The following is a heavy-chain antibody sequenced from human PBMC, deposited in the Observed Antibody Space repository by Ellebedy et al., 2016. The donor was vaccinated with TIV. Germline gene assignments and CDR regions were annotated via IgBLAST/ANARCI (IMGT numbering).Heavy chain of an antibody. CDR2: IKEDGSVT. J-gene: IGHJ3*02. CDR3: ARDPAFSAFDI. V-gene: IGHV3-7*01. Sequence: GESLKISCAASGFTFSSYWLTWVRQASGKGLEFVANIKEDGSVTNYVESVKGRFTISRDNAKNSLYLQMNGLRAEDTAVYYCARDPAFSAFDIWGQGKMVTVSS. CDR1: GFTFSSYW.